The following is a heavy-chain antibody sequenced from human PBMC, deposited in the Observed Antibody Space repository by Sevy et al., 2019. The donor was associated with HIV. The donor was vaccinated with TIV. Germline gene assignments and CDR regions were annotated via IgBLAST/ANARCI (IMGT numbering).Heavy chain of an antibody. CDR2: IYDSMTS. CDR3: ARHGMSATADY. CDR1: GGSMINYH. V-gene: IGHV4-59*08. Sequence: SETLSLTCTVSGGSMINYHWSWIRQPPGKGLEWIGFIYDSMTSKYNSSFMSRVSISGDPSKNQFSLRLNSVTAADTAVYYCARHGMSATADYSGQRILVTVSS. D-gene: IGHD6-13*01. J-gene: IGHJ4*02.